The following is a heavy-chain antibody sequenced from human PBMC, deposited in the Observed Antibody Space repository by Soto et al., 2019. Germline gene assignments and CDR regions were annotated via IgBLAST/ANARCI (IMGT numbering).Heavy chain of an antibody. CDR1: GFTFDDYA. CDR3: AKGNGWQWLERFDY. J-gene: IGHJ4*02. Sequence: EVQLVESGGGLVQPGRSLRLSCAASGFTFDDYAMHWVRQAPGKGLEWVSGISWNSGSIGYADSVKGRFTISRDNAKNSLYLQMNSLRAEDTALYYCAKGNGWQWLERFDYWGQGTLVTVSS. CDR2: ISWNSGSI. D-gene: IGHD6-19*01. V-gene: IGHV3-9*01.